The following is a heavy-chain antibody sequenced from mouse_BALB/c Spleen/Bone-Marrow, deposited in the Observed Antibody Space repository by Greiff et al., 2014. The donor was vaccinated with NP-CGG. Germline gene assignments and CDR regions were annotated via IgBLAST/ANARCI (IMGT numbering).Heavy chain of an antibody. Sequence: VQLKESGPGLVKPSQSLSLTCTVTGYSITSDYAWNWIRQFPGNKLEWMGYINYSGSTSYNPSLKSRISITRDTSENQFFLQVNSVTTEDTATYYCARDYYGSSYFDYWGQGTTLTVSS. CDR1: GYSITSDYA. J-gene: IGHJ2*01. V-gene: IGHV3-2*02. D-gene: IGHD1-1*01. CDR3: ARDYYGSSYFDY. CDR2: INYSGST.